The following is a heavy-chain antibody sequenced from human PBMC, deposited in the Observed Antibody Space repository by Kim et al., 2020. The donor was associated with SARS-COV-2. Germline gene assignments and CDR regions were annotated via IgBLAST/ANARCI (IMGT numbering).Heavy chain of an antibody. CDR1: GFTFSDYY. Sequence: GGSLRLSSVASGFTFSDYYMDWVRQAPGKGLELVGRIRNKANSYTTEYVASVKGRFIISRDDSKNSVFLQMNSLKIEDTALYYCASSKGPVLFNYWGQG. CDR3: ASSKGPVLFNY. J-gene: IGHJ4*02. V-gene: IGHV3-72*01. CDR2: IRNKANSYTT.